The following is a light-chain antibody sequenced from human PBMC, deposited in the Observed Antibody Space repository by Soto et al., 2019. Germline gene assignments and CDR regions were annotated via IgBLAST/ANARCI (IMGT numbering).Light chain of an antibody. V-gene: IGLV7-46*01. CDR3: FLTYSDARV. CDR1: TGAVTSGHY. CDR2: DTN. J-gene: IGLJ3*02. Sequence: QTVVTQEPSLTVSPGGTITLTCGSTTGAVTSGHYPYWFQQKPGQAPRTLIYDTNNTHSWTPARFSGSLLGGKAALTLSGAQSDDEAEYYCFLTYSDARVFGGGTKVTVL.